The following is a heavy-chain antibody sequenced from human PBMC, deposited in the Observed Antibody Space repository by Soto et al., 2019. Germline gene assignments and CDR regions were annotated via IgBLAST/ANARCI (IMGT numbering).Heavy chain of an antibody. J-gene: IGHJ4*02. D-gene: IGHD3-10*01. CDR2: IYYSGST. CDR1: GGSISSYY. Sequence: PSETLSLTCTFSGGSISSYYWSLIRQPPGKGLEWIGYIYYSGSTNYNPSLKSRVTISVDTSKNQFSLKLSSVTAADTAVYYCARGFGELFVDYWGQGTLVTVSS. V-gene: IGHV4-59*01. CDR3: ARGFGELFVDY.